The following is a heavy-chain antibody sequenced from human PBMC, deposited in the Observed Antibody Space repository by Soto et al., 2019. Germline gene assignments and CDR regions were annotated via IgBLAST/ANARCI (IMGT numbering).Heavy chain of an antibody. Sequence: QVQLVQSGDAVKKPGASVKVSCQASGYTFTSYGISWVRQAPGQWLEWLGWLNAYNGNTHYAQKLQGRVTMTTDTSTSTAYMELTSPRSDDTDGDYCARFLPTFEPWGQGTLVTVSS. CDR1: GYTFTSYG. J-gene: IGHJ5*02. CDR2: LNAYNGNT. CDR3: ARFLPTFEP. V-gene: IGHV1-18*01.